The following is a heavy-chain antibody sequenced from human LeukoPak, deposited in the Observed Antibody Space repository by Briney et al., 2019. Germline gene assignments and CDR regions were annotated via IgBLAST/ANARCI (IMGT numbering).Heavy chain of an antibody. CDR2: ISSSSSYI. J-gene: IGHJ4*02. Sequence: GGSLRLSCAASGFTFSSYSMNWVRQAPGKVLEWVSSISSSSSYIYYADSVKGRFTISRDNAKNSLYLQMNSLRAEDTAVYYCAREYCSSTSCYLDYRGQGTLVTVSS. D-gene: IGHD2-2*01. CDR1: GFTFSSYS. V-gene: IGHV3-21*01. CDR3: AREYCSSTSCYLDY.